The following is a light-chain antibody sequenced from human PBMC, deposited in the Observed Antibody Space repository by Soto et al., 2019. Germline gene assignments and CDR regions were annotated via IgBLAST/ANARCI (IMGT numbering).Light chain of an antibody. CDR1: SSDVGAYNF. Sequence: QSALTQPASVSGSPGQSITISCTGTSSDVGAYNFVSWYQQHPGKVPKLMIFDVNRRPSGVPDRFSGSKSGNTASLTISGFQDEDEGDYYCYSYRRSSSHVFGSGTKLTVL. J-gene: IGLJ1*01. CDR2: DVN. CDR3: YSYRRSSSHV. V-gene: IGLV2-14*03.